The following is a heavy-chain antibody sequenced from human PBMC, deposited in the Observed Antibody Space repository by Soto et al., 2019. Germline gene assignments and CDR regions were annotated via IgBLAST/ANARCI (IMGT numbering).Heavy chain of an antibody. CDR3: AKDRAPPGDSHYSFDY. D-gene: IGHD7-27*01. CDR1: GFTFSSYA. V-gene: IGHV3-23*01. J-gene: IGHJ4*02. CDR2: ISGSGVST. Sequence: GGSLRLSCAASGFTFSSYAMSWVRQAPGTGLEWVSAISGSGVSTYYADSVKGRFTISRDNSKNTLYLQMNSLRAEDTAVYSCAKDRAPPGDSHYSFDYCGQGTLVTVSS.